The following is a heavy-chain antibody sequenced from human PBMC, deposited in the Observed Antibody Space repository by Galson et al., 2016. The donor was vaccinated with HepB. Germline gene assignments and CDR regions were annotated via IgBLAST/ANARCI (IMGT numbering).Heavy chain of an antibody. J-gene: IGHJ4*02. CDR3: TRDRGDSRITIFGVDNYYFDC. CDR2: VSYDGSNK. Sequence: SLRLSCAASGFTFSNYEMHWVRQAPGKGLEWVAVVSYDGSNKYYADSVKGRFSISRDNTKNTLYLQMNSLRAGDTAVYYFTRDRGDSRITIFGVDNYYFDCWGQGTLVTVSS. D-gene: IGHD3-3*01. V-gene: IGHV3-30-3*01. CDR1: GFTFSNYE.